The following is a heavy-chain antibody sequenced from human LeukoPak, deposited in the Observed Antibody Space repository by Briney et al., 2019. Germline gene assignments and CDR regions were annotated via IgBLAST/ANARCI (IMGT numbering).Heavy chain of an antibody. CDR3: ARGVEPLAANTLAY. CDR1: GFTVITND. V-gene: IGHV3-53*01. CDR2: LYSDGNT. J-gene: IGHJ4*02. Sequence: PGGSLRLSCAASGFTVITNDMTWVRQAPGKGLEWASVLYSDGNTKYADSVQGRFTISRDKSKNTLYLEMNSLSPDDTAVYYCARGVEPLAANTLAYWGQGTLVTVSS. D-gene: IGHD1-14*01.